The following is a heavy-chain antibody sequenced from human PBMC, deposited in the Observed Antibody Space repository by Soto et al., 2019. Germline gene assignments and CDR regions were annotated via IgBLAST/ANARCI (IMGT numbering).Heavy chain of an antibody. V-gene: IGHV4-30-4*01. J-gene: IGHJ4*02. CDR1: GGSISSNDYC. D-gene: IGHD1-1*01. Sequence: QVQLQESGPGLEKPSQTLSLTCNVSGGSISSNDYCWGWIRQPPDRGLEGIGHIYDGGTTYSNPYIKRRITISVDTSKNQCSLKRNSVSASDTAVYYCARGPSGYKVDYWGQGILVTVSS. CDR3: ARGPSGYKVDY. CDR2: IYDGGTT.